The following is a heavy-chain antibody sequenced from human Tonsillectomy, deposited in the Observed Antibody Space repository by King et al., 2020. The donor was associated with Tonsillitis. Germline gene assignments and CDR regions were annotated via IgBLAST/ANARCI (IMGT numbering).Heavy chain of an antibody. J-gene: IGHJ3*02. CDR1: GFTFDDYA. Sequence: VQLVESGGGLVQPGRSLRLSCAASGFTFDDYAMHWVRQDPGKGLEWVSGMSWNSGSIGYAESVKGRFTISRDNAKNSRYLQMNSLRAEDTALYYCAKGHDSSGYYYIDDAFDIWGQGTMVTVSS. CDR2: MSWNSGSI. V-gene: IGHV3-9*01. D-gene: IGHD3-22*01. CDR3: AKGHDSSGYYYIDDAFDI.